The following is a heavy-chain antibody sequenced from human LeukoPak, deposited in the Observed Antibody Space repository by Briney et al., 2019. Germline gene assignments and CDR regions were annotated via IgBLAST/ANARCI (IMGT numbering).Heavy chain of an antibody. Sequence: GGSLRLSCAASGFTFSSYTMSWVRQAPGKGLEWVSTITTSDGNAYYADSVKGRFTVSRDNSKNTLFLQMNSLRAEDTAVYYCAKDGGLWVSAHWGDSWGRGTLVTVSS. CDR2: ITTSDGNA. V-gene: IGHV3-23*01. D-gene: IGHD7-27*01. J-gene: IGHJ4*02. CDR3: AKDGGLWVSAHWGDS. CDR1: GFTFSSYT.